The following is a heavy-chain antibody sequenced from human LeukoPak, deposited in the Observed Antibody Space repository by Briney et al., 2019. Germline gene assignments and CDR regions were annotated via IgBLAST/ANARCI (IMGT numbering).Heavy chain of an antibody. V-gene: IGHV4-30-4*01. Sequence: SQTLSLTCTASGGSISSGDYYWSWIRQPPGKGLEWIGYIYYSGSTYYNPSLKSRVTISVDTSKNQFSLKLSSVTAADTAVYYCARVIRGYCSSTSCSPYFDYWGQGTLVTVSS. CDR3: ARVIRGYCSSTSCSPYFDY. CDR1: GGSISSGDYY. J-gene: IGHJ4*02. CDR2: IYYSGST. D-gene: IGHD2-2*01.